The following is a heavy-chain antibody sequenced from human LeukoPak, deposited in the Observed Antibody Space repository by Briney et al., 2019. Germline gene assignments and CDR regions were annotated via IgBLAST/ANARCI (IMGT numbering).Heavy chain of an antibody. V-gene: IGHV1-2*02. J-gene: IGHJ4*02. CDR2: INPNSGGT. CDR1: GYTFTGYY. Sequence: ASVKVSCNASGYTFTGYYMHWVRQAPGQGLEWMGWINPNSGGTNYAQKFQGRVTMTRDTSISTAYMELSRLRSDDTAVYYCARDASEWILWDYWGQGTLVTVSS. CDR3: ARDASEWILWDY. D-gene: IGHD3-3*01.